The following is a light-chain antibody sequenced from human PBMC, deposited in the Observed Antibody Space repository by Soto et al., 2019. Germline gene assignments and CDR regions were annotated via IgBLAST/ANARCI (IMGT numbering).Light chain of an antibody. V-gene: IGLV1-36*01. CDR1: SSNIGNNA. CDR3: AAWDDGLNGVV. J-gene: IGLJ2*01. Sequence: QPVLTQPPSVSEAPRQRVTISCSGSSSNIGNNAVNWYQQLPGKAPKLLIYYDDLLPSGVSDRFSGSKSGTSASLAISGLQSEDEADYYCAAWDDGLNGVVFGGGTKVTVL. CDR2: YDD.